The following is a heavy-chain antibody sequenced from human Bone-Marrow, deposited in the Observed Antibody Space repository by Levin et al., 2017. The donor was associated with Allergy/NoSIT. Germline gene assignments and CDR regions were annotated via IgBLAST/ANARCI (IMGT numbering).Heavy chain of an antibody. CDR3: ARSRMGCSGGSCYSGFDS. V-gene: IGHV3-23*01. J-gene: IGHJ4*02. CDR1: GFTFYSYA. D-gene: IGHD2-15*01. Sequence: GESLKISCAASGFTFYSYAIHWVRQAPGRGPEWGSGISGSGTATDYADSVKGRVTISRDKCKNKGYMEMNSLRVDDTALYYCARSRMGCSGGSCYSGFDSWGQGTQVTVSS. CDR2: ISGSGTAT.